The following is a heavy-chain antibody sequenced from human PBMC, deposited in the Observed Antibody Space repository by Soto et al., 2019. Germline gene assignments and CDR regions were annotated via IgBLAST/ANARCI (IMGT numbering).Heavy chain of an antibody. V-gene: IGHV4-59*01. CDR1: GGCMSEYF. CDR2: IYYLGST. CDR3: ARDGYDGSGSPYPAY. J-gene: IGHJ4*02. D-gene: IGHD3-10*01. Sequence: PSETLSLTCSVSGGCMSEYFWSWIRQSPGKGLEWIGYIYYLGSTDYNPSPKSRVTISVDTSKRQFSLRLTSVTAADTAVYYCARDGYDGSGSPYPAYWGPGTQVTVSS.